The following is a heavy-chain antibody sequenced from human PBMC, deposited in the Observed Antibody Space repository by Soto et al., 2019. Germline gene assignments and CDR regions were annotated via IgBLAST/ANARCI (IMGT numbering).Heavy chain of an antibody. CDR1: GGSISSSSYY. D-gene: IGHD6-19*01. CDR3: ARRHSSGDY. Sequence: QLQLQESGPGLVKPSETLSLTCTVSGGSISSSSYYWGWIRQPPGKGLEWIGSIYYSGSTYYNPSLKSRVTISVDTSKNQFSLKLSSVTXXXXXXYYCARRHSSGDYWGQGTLVTVSS. J-gene: IGHJ4*02. V-gene: IGHV4-39*01. CDR2: IYYSGST.